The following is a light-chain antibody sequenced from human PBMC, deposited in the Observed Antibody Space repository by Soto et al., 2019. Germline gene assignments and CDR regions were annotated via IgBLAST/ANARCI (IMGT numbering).Light chain of an antibody. V-gene: IGLV2-11*01. CDR2: DVS. Sequence: QSVLTQLRSVSGTPGQSVTISCTATSSDVAIYNYISWYQPHPGEAPKLMIHDVSERPSGVPDRGSGSKSGNTASLTISGLQAEDEGDYYCCSYAGSYTFARNGCGTGSKVTV. J-gene: IGLJ1*01. CDR1: SSDVAIYNY. CDR3: CSYAGSYTFARNG.